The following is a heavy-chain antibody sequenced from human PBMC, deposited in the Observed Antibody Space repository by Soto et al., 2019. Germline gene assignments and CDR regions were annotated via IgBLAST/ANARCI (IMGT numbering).Heavy chain of an antibody. D-gene: IGHD3-9*01. CDR3: AHYSDILPGHPVFDY. CDR1: GFSLSTSGVG. J-gene: IGHJ4*02. Sequence: QITLKESGPTLVKPTQTLTLTCTFSGFSLSTSGVGVGWIRQPPGKALEWLALIYWDDDKRYSPSLKSRLTITKDTSKNQVVLKMTNVDPVDTATYYCAHYSDILPGHPVFDYWGQGTLVTVSS. V-gene: IGHV2-5*02. CDR2: IYWDDDK.